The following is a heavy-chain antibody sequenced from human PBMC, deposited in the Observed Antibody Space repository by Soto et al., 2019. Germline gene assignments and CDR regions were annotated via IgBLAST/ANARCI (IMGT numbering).Heavy chain of an antibody. Sequence: ASVKVSCKTSGYTFSTYHMHWVRLAPGQGLEWVGIIKSSGDITLYAQKFQGRVTMSKDTSTSTVYMEVSSLRSEDTAVYYCVRDRFGYGDSGDWGQGTLVTVSS. CDR2: IKSSGDIT. J-gene: IGHJ4*02. CDR1: GYTFSTYH. CDR3: VRDRFGYGDSGD. D-gene: IGHD4-17*01. V-gene: IGHV1-46*01.